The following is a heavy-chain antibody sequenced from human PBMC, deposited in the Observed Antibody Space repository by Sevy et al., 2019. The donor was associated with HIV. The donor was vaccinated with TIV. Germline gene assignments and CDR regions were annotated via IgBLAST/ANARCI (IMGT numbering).Heavy chain of an antibody. CDR1: GFTPSTYG. J-gene: IGHJ4*02. CDR3: ARDPRMYGDYLLAYFDY. Sequence: GGSLRLSCAASGFTPSTYGMHWVRLAPGKGLEWVADRGYDGSNKDYADSVKGRFTISRDNSKNTLFLQMDSLRAEDTAVYYCARDPRMYGDYLLAYFDYWGQGTLVTVSS. CDR2: RGYDGSNK. D-gene: IGHD2-8*01. V-gene: IGHV3-33*01.